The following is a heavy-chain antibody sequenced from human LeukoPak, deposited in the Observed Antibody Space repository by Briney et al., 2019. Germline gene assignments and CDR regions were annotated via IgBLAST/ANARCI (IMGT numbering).Heavy chain of an antibody. CDR1: GFTFSSYS. D-gene: IGHD6-13*01. J-gene: IGHJ1*01. Sequence: MPGGSLRLSCAASGFTFSSYSMTWVRQAPGKGLEWVSSISSSSSYIYYADSVKGRFTISRDNAKNSLYLQMNSLRAEDTAVYYCARDQQLAYFQHWGQGTLVTVSS. CDR3: ARDQQLAYFQH. CDR2: ISSSSSYI. V-gene: IGHV3-21*01.